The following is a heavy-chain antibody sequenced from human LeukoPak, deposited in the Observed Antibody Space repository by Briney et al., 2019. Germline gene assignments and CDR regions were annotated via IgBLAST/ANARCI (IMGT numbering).Heavy chain of an antibody. CDR3: ARDKAVTTEVTQHFQH. J-gene: IGHJ1*01. D-gene: IGHD4-23*01. CDR1: GYTFTNYG. V-gene: IGHV1-18*01. Sequence: GASVKVSCKASGYTFTNYGFNWVRQAPGQGLEWMGWISAYNGYTDYAQKFQFRVTMTTDTSTSTAYMELRSLRSDDTAVYYCARDKAVTTEVTQHFQHWGQGTLVTVSS. CDR2: ISAYNGYT.